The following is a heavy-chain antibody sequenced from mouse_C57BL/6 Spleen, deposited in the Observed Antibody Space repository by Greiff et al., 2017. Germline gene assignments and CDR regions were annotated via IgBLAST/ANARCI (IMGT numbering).Heavy chain of an antibody. J-gene: IGHJ2*01. CDR2: IDPENGDT. CDR3: TTYGKRDFDY. Sequence: EVQRVESGAELVRPGASVKLSCTASGFNIKDDYMHWVKQRPEQGLEWIGWIDPENGDTEYASKFQGKATITADTSSNTAYLQLSSLTSEDTAVYYCTTYGKRDFDYWGQGTTLTVSS. V-gene: IGHV14-4*01. CDR1: GFNIKDDY. D-gene: IGHD1-1*01.